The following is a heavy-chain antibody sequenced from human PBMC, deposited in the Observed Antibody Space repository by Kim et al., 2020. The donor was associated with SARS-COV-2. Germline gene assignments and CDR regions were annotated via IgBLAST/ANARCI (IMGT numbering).Heavy chain of an antibody. CDR2: YSGTT. V-gene: IGHV4-39*01. Sequence: YSGTTYYNPSLKSRVTISVDTSKNQFSLKLSSVTAADTAVYYCASLLRGYWGQGTLVTVSS. D-gene: IGHD3-10*01. CDR3: ASLLRGY. J-gene: IGHJ4*02.